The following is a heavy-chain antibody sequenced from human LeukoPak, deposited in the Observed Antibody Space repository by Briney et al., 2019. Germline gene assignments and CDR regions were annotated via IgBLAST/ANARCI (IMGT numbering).Heavy chain of an antibody. CDR3: AKDHWNYSYYYMDV. CDR2: IRYDGSNK. D-gene: IGHD1-1*01. J-gene: IGHJ6*03. Sequence: GGSLRLSCAASGFTFSSYGMHWVRQAPGKGLEWVAFIRYDGSNKYYADSVKGRFTISRDNSKNTLYLQMNSLRAEDTAVYYCAKDHWNYSYYYMDVWGKGTTVTVSS. CDR1: GFTFSSYG. V-gene: IGHV3-30*02.